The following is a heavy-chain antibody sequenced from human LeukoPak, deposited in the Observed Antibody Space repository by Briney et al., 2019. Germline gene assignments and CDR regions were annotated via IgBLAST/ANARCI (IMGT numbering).Heavy chain of an antibody. CDR2: IKQDGSEK. CDR1: GFTFSSYG. V-gene: IGHV3-7*01. Sequence: GGSLRLSCAASGFTFSSYGMSWVRQAPGKGLEGVANIKQDGSEKYYVDSVKGRFTISRDNAKNSLYLQMNSLRAEDTAVYYCARDTIGAFDIWGQGTMVTVSS. CDR3: ARDTIGAFDI. J-gene: IGHJ3*02. D-gene: IGHD5-24*01.